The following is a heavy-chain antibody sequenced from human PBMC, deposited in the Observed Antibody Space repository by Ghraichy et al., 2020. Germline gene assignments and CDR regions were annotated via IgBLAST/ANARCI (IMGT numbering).Heavy chain of an antibody. V-gene: IGHV1-18*01. J-gene: IGHJ3*02. CDR1: GYTFTSYG. Sequence: ASVKVSCKASGYTFTSYGISWVRQAPGQGLEWMGWISAYNGNTNYAQKLQGRVTMTTDTSTSTAYMELRSLRSDDTAVYYCAGVVRGYAGRWLADDAFDIWGQGTMVTVSS. D-gene: IGHD6-19*01. CDR3: AGVVRGYAGRWLADDAFDI. CDR2: ISAYNGNT.